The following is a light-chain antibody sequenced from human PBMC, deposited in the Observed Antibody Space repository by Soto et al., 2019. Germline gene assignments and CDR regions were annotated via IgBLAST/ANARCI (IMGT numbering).Light chain of an antibody. J-gene: IGKJ1*01. CDR1: QSISGY. CDR3: QQSFRARS. CDR2: AAS. Sequence: DIQMTQSPSSLSASVGDRVTITCRTSQSISGYVNWYQQKPGKPPELLIYAASTLQNGVPARFSASGFGTEFTLTISSLQPEDFATYYCQQSFRARSFGQGNRVQV. V-gene: IGKV1-39*01.